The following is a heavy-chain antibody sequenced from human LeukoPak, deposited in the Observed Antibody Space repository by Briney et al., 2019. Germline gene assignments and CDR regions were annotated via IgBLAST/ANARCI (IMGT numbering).Heavy chain of an antibody. Sequence: SETLSLTCAVSGGSISSGGYSWSWIRQPPGKGLEWIGYIYHSGSTYYNPSLKSRVTISVDRSKNQFSLKLSSVTAADTAVYYCASSLGYRSGGSCPDFQHWGQGTLVTVSS. V-gene: IGHV4-30-2*01. CDR2: IYHSGST. CDR1: GGSISSGGYS. D-gene: IGHD2-15*01. CDR3: ASSLGYRSGGSCPDFQH. J-gene: IGHJ1*01.